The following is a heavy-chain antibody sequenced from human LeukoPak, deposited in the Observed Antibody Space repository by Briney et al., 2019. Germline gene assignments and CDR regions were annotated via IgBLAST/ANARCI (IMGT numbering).Heavy chain of an antibody. D-gene: IGHD1-26*01. Sequence: KPGGSLRLSCAASGFTFSSYSMNWVRQAPGKGLEWVSSISSSSSYIYYADSVKGRFTISRDNAKNSLYLQMNSLRAEDTAVYYCARDRFRPFSSGSYVLDYWGQGTLVTVSS. CDR3: ARDRFRPFSSGSYVLDY. CDR1: GFTFSSYS. CDR2: ISSSSSYI. V-gene: IGHV3-21*01. J-gene: IGHJ4*02.